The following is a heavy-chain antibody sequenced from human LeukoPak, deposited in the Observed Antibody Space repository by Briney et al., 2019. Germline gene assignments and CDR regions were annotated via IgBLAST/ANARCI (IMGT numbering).Heavy chain of an antibody. CDR3: ARGGNYGDYDGYFDY. V-gene: IGHV4-59*08. J-gene: IGHJ4*02. CDR2: IYYSGST. Sequence: SETLSLTCTVSGGSISSYYWSWIRQPPGKGLEWIGYIYYSGSTNYNPSLRSRVTISVDTSKDQFSLKLSSVTAADTAVYYCARGGNYGDYDGYFDYWGQGTLVTVSS. D-gene: IGHD4-17*01. CDR1: GGSISSYY.